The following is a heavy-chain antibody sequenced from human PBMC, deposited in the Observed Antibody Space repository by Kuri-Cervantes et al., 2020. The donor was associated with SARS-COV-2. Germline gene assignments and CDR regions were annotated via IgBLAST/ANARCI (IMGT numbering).Heavy chain of an antibody. Sequence: LSLTCVPSGFTFSGYDMHWVRQAPGKGLEWVAFIRYDGSDKYYADSVKGRFTISRDSSKNTLYLQMNSLRAEDTAVYYCAKDQGKQQRGWAWGQGTLVTVSS. CDR3: AKDQGKQQRGWA. CDR2: IRYDGSDK. J-gene: IGHJ5*02. D-gene: IGHD6-13*01. CDR1: GFTFSGYD. V-gene: IGHV3-30*02.